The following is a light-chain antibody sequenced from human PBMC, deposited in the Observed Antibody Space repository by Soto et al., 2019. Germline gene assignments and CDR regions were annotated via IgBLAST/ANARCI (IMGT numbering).Light chain of an antibody. CDR2: QAS. J-gene: IGKJ4*01. Sequence: DIQMTQSPSTLSASVGDRVTITCRASQSISTSLAWYQQKPGKAPKFLIYQASNLESGVPSRFSGSGSGTEFTLTISSLQPDDFATYYCQQYNSYALTFGGGTKVEIK. CDR1: QSISTS. V-gene: IGKV1-5*03. CDR3: QQYNSYALT.